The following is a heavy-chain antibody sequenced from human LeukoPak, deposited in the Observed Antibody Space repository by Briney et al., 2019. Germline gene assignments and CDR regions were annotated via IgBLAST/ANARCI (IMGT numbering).Heavy chain of an antibody. Sequence: GGSLRLSCAASGFTFYNYAMSWVRQAPGKGREWVSAISGSGGGTYYADSVRGRFTISRDNSKNTLNLQMNSLRAEDTAVYYCAKVRHPYGPPDQYFDHWGQGTLVTVSS. CDR3: AKVRHPYGPPDQYFDH. CDR1: GFTFYNYA. CDR2: ISGSGGGT. J-gene: IGHJ4*02. V-gene: IGHV3-23*01. D-gene: IGHD3-10*01.